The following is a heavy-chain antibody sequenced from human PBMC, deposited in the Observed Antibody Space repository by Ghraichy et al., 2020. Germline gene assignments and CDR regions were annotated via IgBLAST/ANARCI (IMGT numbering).Heavy chain of an antibody. D-gene: IGHD6-6*01. CDR3: ARGFTSSSARIAARPPHDAFDI. J-gene: IGHJ3*02. CDR2: INHSGST. CDR1: GGSFSGYY. V-gene: IGHV4-34*01. Sequence: SETLSLTCAVYGGSFSGYYWSWIRQPPGKGLEWIGEINHSGSTNYNPSLKSRVTISVDTSKNQFSLKLSSVTAADTAVYYCARGFTSSSARIAARPPHDAFDIWGQGTMVTVSS.